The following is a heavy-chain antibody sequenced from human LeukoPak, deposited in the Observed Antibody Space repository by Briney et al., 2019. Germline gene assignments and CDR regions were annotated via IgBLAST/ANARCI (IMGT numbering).Heavy chain of an antibody. CDR3: TTDSGYDALYYYYYYMDV. Sequence: GGSLRLSCAASGFTFSNAWMSWVRQAPGKGLEWVGRIKSKTDGGTTDYAAPVKGRFTISRDDSKNTLYLQMNSLKTEDTAVYYCTTDSGYDALYYYYYYMDVWGKGTTVTASS. J-gene: IGHJ6*03. CDR2: IKSKTDGGTT. D-gene: IGHD5-12*01. V-gene: IGHV3-15*01. CDR1: GFTFSNAW.